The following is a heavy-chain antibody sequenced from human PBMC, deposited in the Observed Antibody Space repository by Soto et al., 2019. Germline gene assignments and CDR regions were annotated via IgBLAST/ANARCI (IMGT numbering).Heavy chain of an antibody. V-gene: IGHV2-5*02. D-gene: IGHD3-9*01. CDR3: AHKGPEDWPLDY. J-gene: IGHJ4*02. CDR2: IYWDDSR. CDR1: GFSLSTSGVG. Sequence: ASGPTLVNSTQTLLLTCAFSGFSLSTSGVGVGWIRQPPGKALEWLAVIYWDDSRHYSPFLRSRLTITKDTSKNQVVLTMTNMDPMDTGTYYCAHKGPEDWPLDYWGQGTLVTVSS.